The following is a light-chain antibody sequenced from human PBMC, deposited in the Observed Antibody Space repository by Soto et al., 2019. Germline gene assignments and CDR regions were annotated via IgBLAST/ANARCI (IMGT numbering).Light chain of an antibody. CDR1: QSISSW. Sequence: DLHMTQAPSTLSASVGDRVTITCRASQSISSWLAWYQQKPGKAPKLLIYKASSLESGVPSRFSGSGSGTEFTLTIRSLQPDDFATYYCQQHRGSSRTFRQGTNVDLK. CDR3: QQHRGSSRT. CDR2: KAS. J-gene: IGKJ2*01. V-gene: IGKV1-5*03.